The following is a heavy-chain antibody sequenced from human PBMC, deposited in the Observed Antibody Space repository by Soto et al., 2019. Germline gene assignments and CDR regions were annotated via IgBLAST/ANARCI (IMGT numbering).Heavy chain of an antibody. J-gene: IGHJ4*02. CDR3: ARVYCSGGSCYSIDY. CDR1: GGTFSIYA. V-gene: IGHV1-69*06. CDR2: IIPIFGTT. D-gene: IGHD2-15*01. Sequence: SVKVSCKASGGTFSIYAITWVRQAPGQGLEWMGGIIPIFGTTNYAQKFQGRVTITADKSTSTAYMELSSLRSEDTAVYYCARVYCSGGSCYSIDYWGQGTLVTVSS.